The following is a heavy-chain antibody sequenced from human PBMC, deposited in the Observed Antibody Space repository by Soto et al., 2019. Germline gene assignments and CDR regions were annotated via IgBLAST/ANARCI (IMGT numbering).Heavy chain of an antibody. V-gene: IGHV4-61*01. Sequence: SETLSLTCTVSDGSVSSGYYYWSWIRQPPGRGLEWIGHISYIGSTNYNPSLKSRVTISVDTSKNQFSLKLTSVTAADTAVYYCAREEKQLARYGGDFDYWGHGTPVTISS. D-gene: IGHD6-13*01. CDR3: AREEKQLARYGGDFDY. CDR2: ISYIGST. J-gene: IGHJ4*01. CDR1: DGSVSSGYYY.